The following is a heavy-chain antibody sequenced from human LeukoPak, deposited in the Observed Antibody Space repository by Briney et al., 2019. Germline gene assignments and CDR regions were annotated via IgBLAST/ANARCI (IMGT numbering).Heavy chain of an antibody. D-gene: IGHD6-13*01. CDR1: GGSISSYY. V-gene: IGHV4-59*01. J-gene: IGHJ5*02. CDR3: ARTPYSSSWRGVENWFDP. Sequence: SETLSLTCTVSGGSISSYYWSWIRQPPGKGREWIGYIYYSGSTNYNPSLKSRVTISVDTSKNQFSLKLSSVTAADTAVYYCARTPYSSSWRGVENWFDPWGQGTLVTVSS. CDR2: IYYSGST.